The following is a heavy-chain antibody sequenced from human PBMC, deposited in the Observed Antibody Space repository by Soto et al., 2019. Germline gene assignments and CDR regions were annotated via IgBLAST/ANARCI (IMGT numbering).Heavy chain of an antibody. D-gene: IGHD5-18*01. CDR3: ARDIRGYSRAFDY. J-gene: IGHJ4*02. CDR2: IYYSGST. V-gene: IGHV4-61*08. Sequence: SGTLSLTCTVSGVSVSGGAYYWTWIRQPPGMGLVWIGNIYYSGSTTYNPSLNSRVTISTNTSKNQFSLKLASATAADTAMYYCARDIRGYSRAFDYWGQGALVTVS. CDR1: GVSVSGGAYY.